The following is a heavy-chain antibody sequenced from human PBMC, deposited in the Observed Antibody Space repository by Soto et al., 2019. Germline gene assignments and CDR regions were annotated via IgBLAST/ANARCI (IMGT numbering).Heavy chain of an antibody. D-gene: IGHD3-22*01. CDR2: INPSGEVT. CDR1: GYTITRHW. V-gene: IGHV1-46*01. Sequence: HVQLVQSGAEVKKPGASVKVSCKASGYTITRHWMHWVRQAPGQGLEWMGVINPSGEVTSYAQNLQGRVTMTRDTSTSTLYMELSSLRSEDTAVYYCVTDNSENDEGWWFDPWGQGTLVTVSS. J-gene: IGHJ5*02. CDR3: VTDNSENDEGWWFDP.